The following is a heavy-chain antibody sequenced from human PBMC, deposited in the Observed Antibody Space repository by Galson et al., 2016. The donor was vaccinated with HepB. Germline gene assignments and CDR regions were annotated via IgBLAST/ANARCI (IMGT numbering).Heavy chain of an antibody. CDR3: AIVSPVDYYYYMDV. CDR2: ISGRSSYI. Sequence: SLRLSCAASTFTFSDYSMNWVRQAPGKGLEWVSFISGRSSYIYYADSVEGRFTVSRDNAKNSLYLQMNSLRAEDTAVYYCAIVSPVDYYYYMDVWGRGTTVTVS. CDR1: TFTFSDYS. J-gene: IGHJ6*03. V-gene: IGHV3-21*01.